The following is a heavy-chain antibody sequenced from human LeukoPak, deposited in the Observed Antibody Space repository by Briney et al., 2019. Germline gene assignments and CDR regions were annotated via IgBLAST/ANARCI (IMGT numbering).Heavy chain of an antibody. CDR3: ARVYDSGSQAYFYYMDV. CDR2: INHSRST. D-gene: IGHD3-10*01. V-gene: IGHV4-34*01. J-gene: IGHJ6*03. CDR1: GGSFSGYY. Sequence: SEPLSLTCAVYGGSFSGYYWSWIRQPQGKGLEWIGEINHSRSTNYNPSLKSRVTISLDTSKNQFSLKVSSVTAADTAVYYCARVYDSGSQAYFYYMDVWGKGTTVTISS.